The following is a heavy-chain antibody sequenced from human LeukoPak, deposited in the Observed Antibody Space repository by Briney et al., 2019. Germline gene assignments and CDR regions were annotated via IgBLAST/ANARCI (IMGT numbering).Heavy chain of an antibody. V-gene: IGHV3-48*03. CDR3: ARAPGYYYYGMDV. J-gene: IGHJ6*04. CDR2: ISSSGSTI. CDR1: GFTFSSYE. Sequence: GGSLRLSCAASGFTFSSYEMNWVRQAPGKGLXXXSYISSSGSTIYYADSVKGRFTISRDNAKNSLYLQMNSLRAEDTAVYYCARAPGYYYYGMDVWGKGTTVTVSS.